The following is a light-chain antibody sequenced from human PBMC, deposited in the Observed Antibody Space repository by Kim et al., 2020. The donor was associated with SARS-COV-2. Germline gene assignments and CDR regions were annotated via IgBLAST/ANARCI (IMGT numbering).Light chain of an antibody. V-gene: IGKV3-20*01. CDR1: PSVSSRY. CDR3: QQYGTSAYT. CDR2: GAS. J-gene: IGKJ2*01. Sequence: PGERATLSCRASPSVSSRYLAWYQQKPVQAPRLLIYGASSRAAGIADRFSGSGSGTDFTLTISRLDPEDFAVYYCQQYGTSAYTFGQGTKLEI.